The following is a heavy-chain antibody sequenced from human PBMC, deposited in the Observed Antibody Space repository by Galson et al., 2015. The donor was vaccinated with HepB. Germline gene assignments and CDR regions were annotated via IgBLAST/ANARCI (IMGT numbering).Heavy chain of an antibody. V-gene: IGHV3-11*01. CDR1: GFTFSDYY. CDR2: ISSSGSTI. D-gene: IGHD3-10*01. CDR3: ARDRVRGGRIFDY. Sequence: SLRLSCAASGFTFSDYYMSWIRQAPGKGLEWVSYISSSGSTIYYADSVKGRFTISRDNAKNSLYLQMNSLRAEDTAVYYCARDRVRGGRIFDYWGQGTLVTVSS. J-gene: IGHJ4*02.